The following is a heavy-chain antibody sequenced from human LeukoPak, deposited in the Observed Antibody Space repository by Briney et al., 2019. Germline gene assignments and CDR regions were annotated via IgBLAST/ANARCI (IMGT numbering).Heavy chain of an antibody. V-gene: IGHV4-34*01. D-gene: IGHD1-26*01. J-gene: IGHJ4*02. CDR3: ARGPPAGSYYYFDY. CDR2: INHSGST. Sequence: PSETLSLTCAVYGGSFSGYYWSWIRQPPGKGLEWIGEINHSGSTNYNPSLKSRVTISVDTSKNQFSLKLSSVTAADTAVYYCARGPPAGSYYYFDYWGQGTLVTVSS. CDR1: GGSFSGYY.